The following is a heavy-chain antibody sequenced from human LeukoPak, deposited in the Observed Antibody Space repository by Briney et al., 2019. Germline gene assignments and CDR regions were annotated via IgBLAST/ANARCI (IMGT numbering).Heavy chain of an antibody. CDR1: GGSISSYY. CDR2: IYYSGST. V-gene: IGHV4-59*01. Sequence: SETLFLTCTVSGGSISSYYWSWIRQLPGKGLEWIGYIYYSGSTKYNPSLKSRVTISVDASKTQFSLKLNSVTAADTAVYYCARGSRELYYFDYWGQGTLVTVSS. D-gene: IGHD1-7*01. CDR3: ARGSRELYYFDY. J-gene: IGHJ4*02.